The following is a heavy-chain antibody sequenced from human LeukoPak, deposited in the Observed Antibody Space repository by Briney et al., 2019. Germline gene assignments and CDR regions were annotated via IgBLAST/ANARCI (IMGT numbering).Heavy chain of an antibody. Sequence: GGSLRLSCAASGFTFNSYAMTWVRQAPGKGLEWVSVIGGGGDTKYADSVKGRFTISRDNSKNTLYLQMNSLRVEDTAVYYCAKDFKCALWGQGTLVTVSS. CDR2: IGGGGDT. V-gene: IGHV3-23*01. CDR1: GFTFNSYA. J-gene: IGHJ4*02. CDR3: AKDFKCAL.